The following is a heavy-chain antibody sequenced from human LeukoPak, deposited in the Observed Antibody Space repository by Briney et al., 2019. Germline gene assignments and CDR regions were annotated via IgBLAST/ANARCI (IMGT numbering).Heavy chain of an antibody. Sequence: ASVKVSCKASGYTFTSYDINWVRQATGQGLEWMGWMNPNSGNTGYAQKFQGRVTITRNTSISTAYMELSSLRSEDTAVYYCARGRGRKYYYDSSGYYGPEDYWGQGTLVTVSS. CDR2: MNPNSGNT. D-gene: IGHD3-22*01. J-gene: IGHJ4*02. CDR3: ARGRGRKYYYDSSGYYGPEDY. CDR1: GYTFTSYD. V-gene: IGHV1-8*03.